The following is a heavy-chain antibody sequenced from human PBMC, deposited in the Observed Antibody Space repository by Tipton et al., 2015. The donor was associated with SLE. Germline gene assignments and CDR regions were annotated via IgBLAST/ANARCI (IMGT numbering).Heavy chain of an antibody. Sequence: TLSLTCTVSGGSISSYYWNWIRQPPGKGLEWIGYIYYTGSTSYNPSLKSRVTISVDTSKNQFSLNLSSVTAADTAVYYCARGPSHTHIVVVPAAYPRGAFDIWGQGTMVTVSS. D-gene: IGHD2-2*01. V-gene: IGHV4-59*01. CDR2: IYYTGST. CDR1: GGSISSYY. J-gene: IGHJ3*02. CDR3: ARGPSHTHIVVVPAAYPRGAFDI.